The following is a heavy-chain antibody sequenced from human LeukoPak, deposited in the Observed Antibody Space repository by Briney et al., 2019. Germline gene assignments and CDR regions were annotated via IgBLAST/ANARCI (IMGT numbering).Heavy chain of an antibody. J-gene: IGHJ3*01. CDR1: GDSIISKIYW. V-gene: IGHV4-39*01. CDR3: ARRRHNFDFYNV. CDR2: TFYTGRT. D-gene: IGHD3/OR15-3a*01. Sequence: SETLSLTCTVSGDSIISKIYWWDGVRLPPGKGLEWIGATFYTGRTFYNPSLKSRVTISVASSKNQFSLDLNSATAAATADYYCARRRHNFDFYNVWGQGTRVLVSS.